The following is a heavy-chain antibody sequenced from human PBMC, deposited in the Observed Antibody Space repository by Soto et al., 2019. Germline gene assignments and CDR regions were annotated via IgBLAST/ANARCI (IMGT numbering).Heavy chain of an antibody. CDR3: ARDPIWTYTWNYARLNYLDP. Sequence: QVQLVQSATEVKKPGASVKISCKASGYTFTNNVIHWLRQAPGQTLEWMGWIRTAKGNTKYSQKLEARVTLTRDTAASTAYMELNSLRSDDTAVYYCARDPIWTYTWNYARLNYLDPWGQGTLVTVSS. J-gene: IGHJ5*02. CDR1: GYTFTNNV. V-gene: IGHV1-3*04. D-gene: IGHD1-7*01. CDR2: IRTAKGNT.